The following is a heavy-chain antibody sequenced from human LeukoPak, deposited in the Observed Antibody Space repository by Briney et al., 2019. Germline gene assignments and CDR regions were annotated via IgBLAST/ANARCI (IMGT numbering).Heavy chain of an antibody. J-gene: IGHJ4*02. CDR2: IYYSGST. V-gene: IGHV4-59*01. CDR1: GGSFSGYY. Sequence: PSETLSLTCAVYGGSFSGYYWSWIRQPPGKGLEWIGYIYYSGSTNYNPSLKSRVTISVDTSKNQFSLKLSSVTAADTAVYYCARDDDSSGPGFDYWGQGTLVTVSS. D-gene: IGHD3-22*01. CDR3: ARDDDSSGPGFDY.